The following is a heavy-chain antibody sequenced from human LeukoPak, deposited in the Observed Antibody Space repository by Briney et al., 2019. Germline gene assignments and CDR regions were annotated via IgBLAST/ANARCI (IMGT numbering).Heavy chain of an antibody. V-gene: IGHV4-34*01. D-gene: IGHD1-26*01. J-gene: IGHJ4*02. CDR1: GGSFSGYY. CDR2: INHSGST. CDR3: ARGDVGATPARPIDY. Sequence: PSETLSLTCAVYGGSFSGYYWSWIRQPPGKGLEWIGEINHSGSTNYNPSLKSRVTISVDTSKNQFSLKLGSVTAADTAVYYCARGDVGATPARPIDYWGQGTLVTVSS.